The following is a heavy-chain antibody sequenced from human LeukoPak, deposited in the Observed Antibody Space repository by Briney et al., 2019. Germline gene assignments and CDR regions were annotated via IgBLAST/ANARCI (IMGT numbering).Heavy chain of an antibody. CDR2: ISWNSGSI. J-gene: IGHJ3*02. D-gene: IGHD3-10*01. CDR1: GFTFDDYA. Sequence: PGGSLRLSCAASGFTFDDYAMHWVRQAPGKGLEWVSGISWNSGSIGYADSVKGRFTISRDDAKNSLYLQMNSLRAEDTALYYCAKDDLWFGGSYGAFDIWGQGTMVTVSS. V-gene: IGHV3-9*01. CDR3: AKDDLWFGGSYGAFDI.